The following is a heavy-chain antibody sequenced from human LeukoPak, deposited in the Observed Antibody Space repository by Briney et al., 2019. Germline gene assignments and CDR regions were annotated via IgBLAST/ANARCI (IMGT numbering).Heavy chain of an antibody. D-gene: IGHD3-22*01. J-gene: IGHJ2*01. Sequence: ASVKVSCKAFGYTFTSNYMHWVRQAPGQGPEWMGVISPSGGSTTYAQKFQGRVTLTRDMSTSTDYLELSSLRSEDTAVYYCARVDYDSSGLFVIPENWYFDLWGRGTLVTVSS. V-gene: IGHV1-46*01. CDR1: GYTFTSNY. CDR2: ISPSGGST. CDR3: ARVDYDSSGLFVIPENWYFDL.